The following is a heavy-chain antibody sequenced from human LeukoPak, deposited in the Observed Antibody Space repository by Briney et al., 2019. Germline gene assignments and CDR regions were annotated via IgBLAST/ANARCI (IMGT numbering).Heavy chain of an antibody. CDR1: GYSFTSYW. V-gene: IGHV5-51*01. CDR3: ARRRYYYDSSGYPSNGFDY. Sequence: AESLKISRKASGYSFTSYWIGWLRQTPGKGLDWIGIIYPGDPDTRYSPSFQGQVTISADKSISTAYLQWSSLKASDTAMYYCARRRYYYDSSGYPSNGFDYWGQGTLVTVSS. D-gene: IGHD3-22*01. J-gene: IGHJ4*02. CDR2: IYPGDPDT.